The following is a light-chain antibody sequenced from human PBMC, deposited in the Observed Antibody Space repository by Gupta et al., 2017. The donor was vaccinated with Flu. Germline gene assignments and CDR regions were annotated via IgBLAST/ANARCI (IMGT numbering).Light chain of an antibody. CDR2: DAS. V-gene: IGKV3-11*01. CDR1: QSVGSY. CDR3: QQRSNWPPWT. J-gene: IGKJ1*01. Sequence: EIVLTQSPATLSLSPGERATLSCRASQSVGSYLAWYQQKPGQAPRLLIYDASNRATGIPARFSGSGFGTDFTLTISSLEPEDFAVYYCQQRSNWPPWTFGQGTKVEIK.